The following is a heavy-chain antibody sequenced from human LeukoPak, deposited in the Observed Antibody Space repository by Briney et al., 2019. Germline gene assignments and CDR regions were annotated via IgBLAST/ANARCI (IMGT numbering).Heavy chain of an antibody. CDR3: ARDRLYCSSTSCYLNWFDP. V-gene: IGHV4-59*11. D-gene: IGHD2-2*01. J-gene: IGHJ5*02. CDR2: IYYSGST. CDR1: GGSISSHY. Sequence: SETLSLTCTVSGGSISSHYWSWIRQPPGKGLEWIGYIYYSGSTNYNLSLKSRVTISVDTSKNQFSLKLSSVTAADTAVYYCARDRLYCSSTSCYLNWFDPWGQGTLVTVSS.